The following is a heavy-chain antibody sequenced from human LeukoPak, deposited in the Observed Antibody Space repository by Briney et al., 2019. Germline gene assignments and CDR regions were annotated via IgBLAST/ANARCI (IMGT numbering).Heavy chain of an antibody. CDR3: AREGSAVTKHAFDI. D-gene: IGHD4-17*01. V-gene: IGHV1-18*01. J-gene: IGHJ3*02. CDR2: ISGNSGNT. Sequence: ASVKVSCKASGYSFSSYGISWVRQAPGQGLEWMGRISGNSGNTNYAQNLQGRVTMTTDTSTNTAYMELRSLRSDDTAVYYCAREGSAVTKHAFDIWGQGTMVTVSS. CDR1: GYSFSSYG.